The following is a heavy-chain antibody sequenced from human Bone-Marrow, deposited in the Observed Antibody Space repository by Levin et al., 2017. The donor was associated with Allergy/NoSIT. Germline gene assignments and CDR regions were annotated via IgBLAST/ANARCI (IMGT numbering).Heavy chain of an antibody. V-gene: IGHV4-59*01. Sequence: SSETLSLTCSVSDVSIKTYYWSWVRQSPERGLEWIGYFDDSGTSAYNPSFKSRATISIDTSNNRFSLKLTSVTAADTAVYYCAKSRFSSSWYGAAMDVWGQGATVIVSS. D-gene: IGHD6-13*01. J-gene: IGHJ6*02. CDR1: DVSIKTYY. CDR3: AKSRFSSSWYGAAMDV. CDR2: FDDSGTS.